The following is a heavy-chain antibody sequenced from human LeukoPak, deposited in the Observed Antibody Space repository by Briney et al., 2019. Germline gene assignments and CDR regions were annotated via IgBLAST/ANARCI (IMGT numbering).Heavy chain of an antibody. CDR2: ISACNGNT. CDR1: GYTFTSYG. CDR3: AREAVVVPAAMDYYYYGMDV. Sequence: GASVKVSCKASGYTFTSYGISWVRQAPGQGLEWMGWISACNGNTNYAQKLQGRVTMTTDTSTSTAYMELRSLRSDDTAVYYCAREAVVVPAAMDYYYYGMDVWGQGTTVTVSS. V-gene: IGHV1-18*01. D-gene: IGHD2-2*01. J-gene: IGHJ6*02.